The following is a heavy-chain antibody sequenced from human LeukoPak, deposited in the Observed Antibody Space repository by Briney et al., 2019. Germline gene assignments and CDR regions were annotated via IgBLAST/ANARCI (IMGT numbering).Heavy chain of an antibody. CDR2: ISWNSGSI. V-gene: IGHV3-9*01. D-gene: IGHD5-24*01. Sequence: GRSLRLSCAASGFTFDDYAMHWVRQAPGKGLEWVSGISWNSGSIGYADSVKGRFTISRDNAKNSLYLQMNSLRAEDTAVYYCAKDKGDGYSFDYWGQGTLVTVSS. CDR1: GFTFDDYA. CDR3: AKDKGDGYSFDY. J-gene: IGHJ4*02.